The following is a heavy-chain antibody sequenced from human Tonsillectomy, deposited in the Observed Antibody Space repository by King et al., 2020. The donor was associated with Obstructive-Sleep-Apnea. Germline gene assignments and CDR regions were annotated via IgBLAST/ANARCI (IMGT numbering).Heavy chain of an antibody. V-gene: IGHV3-66*01. CDR3: ATSGDFTPFDY. CDR2: IYSGGST. J-gene: IGHJ4*02. D-gene: IGHD3-3*01. CDR1: GFTVSGNF. Sequence: VQLVQSGGGLVQPGGSLRLSCAASGFTVSGNFISWVRQAPGKGLEWVSVIYSGGSTYYADSVKGRFTISRDNSKNTLYLQTNSLRAEDTAVYYCATSGDFTPFDYWGQGTLVTVSS.